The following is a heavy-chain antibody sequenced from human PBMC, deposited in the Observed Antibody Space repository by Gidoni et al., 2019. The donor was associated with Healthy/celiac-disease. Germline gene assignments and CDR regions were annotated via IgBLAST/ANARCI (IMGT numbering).Heavy chain of an antibody. CDR1: GFTFSNAW. J-gene: IGHJ3*02. Sequence: EVQLVESGGGLVKPGGSLRLSCAASGFTFSNAWMSWVRQAPGKGLEWVGRIKSKTDGGTTDYAAPVKGRFTISRDDSKNTLYLQMNSLKTEDTAVYYCTTDLVVVAATTDAFDIWGQGTMVTVSS. CDR2: IKSKTDGGTT. V-gene: IGHV3-15*01. CDR3: TTDLVVVAATTDAFDI. D-gene: IGHD2-15*01.